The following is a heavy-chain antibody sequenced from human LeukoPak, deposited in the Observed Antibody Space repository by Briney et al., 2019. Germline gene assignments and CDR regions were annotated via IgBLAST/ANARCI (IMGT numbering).Heavy chain of an antibody. J-gene: IGHJ4*02. Sequence: PGGSLRLSCAASGFTFSSYAMHWVRQAPGKGLEWVAVISYDGSNKYYADSVKGRFTISRDNSKNTLYLQMNSLRAEDTAVYHCARANTYYDFWGNFDYWGQGTLVTVSS. D-gene: IGHD3-3*01. CDR1: GFTFSSYA. CDR2: ISYDGSNK. CDR3: ARANTYYDFWGNFDY. V-gene: IGHV3-30*01.